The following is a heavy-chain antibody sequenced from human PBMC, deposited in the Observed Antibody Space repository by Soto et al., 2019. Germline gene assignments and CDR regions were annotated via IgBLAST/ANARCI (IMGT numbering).Heavy chain of an antibody. V-gene: IGHV3-30*18. J-gene: IGHJ4*03. CDR3: AKDTSFDY. Sequence: QVQLVESGGGVVQPGRSLRLSCAASGFTFSSYGMHWVRQAPGKGLEWVAVISYDGSNKYYADSVKGRFTISRDNSKNTLYLQMNSLRAEDTAVYYCAKDTSFDYWGQGTTVTVSS. CDR1: GFTFSSYG. CDR2: ISYDGSNK.